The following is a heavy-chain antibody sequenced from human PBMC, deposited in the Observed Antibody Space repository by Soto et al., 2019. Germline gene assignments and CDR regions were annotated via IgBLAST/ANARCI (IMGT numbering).Heavy chain of an antibody. V-gene: IGHV1-69*01. CDR1: GGTFSSYA. Sequence: QVQLVQSGAEVKKPGSSVKVSCKAPGGTFSSYAISWVRQAPGQGLEWMGGVIPIFGTAKYAQKFQGRVTITADVSTSTGYMELRSLRSEDTAVYYCARSQGGSSSLDIYYYYYYGMDVWGQGTTVTVSS. J-gene: IGHJ6*02. CDR2: VIPIFGTA. D-gene: IGHD2-15*01. CDR3: ARSQGGSSSLDIYYYYYYGMDV.